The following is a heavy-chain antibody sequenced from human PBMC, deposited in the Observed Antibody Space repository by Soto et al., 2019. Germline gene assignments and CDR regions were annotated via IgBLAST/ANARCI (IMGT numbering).Heavy chain of an antibody. CDR1: GGTFSSYA. J-gene: IGHJ4*02. Sequence: QVQLVQSGAEVKKPGSSVKVSCKASGGTFSSYAISWVRQAPGQGLEWMGGIIPIFGTANYAQKFQGRVTIAADESTSTAYMELSSLRSEDTAVYYCARVPEYSSSSGEGYFDYWGQGTLVTVSS. CDR3: ARVPEYSSSSGEGYFDY. D-gene: IGHD6-6*01. V-gene: IGHV1-69*01. CDR2: IIPIFGTA.